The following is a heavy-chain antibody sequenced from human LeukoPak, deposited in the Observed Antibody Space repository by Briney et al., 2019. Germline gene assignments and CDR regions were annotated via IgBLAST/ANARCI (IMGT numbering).Heavy chain of an antibody. V-gene: IGHV3-23*01. Sequence: GGSLRLSCAASGFTFSSYGMSWVRQAPGKGLEWVSAISGSGGSTYYADSVKGRFTISRDNSKNTLYLQMNSLRAEDTAVYYCARVMMEWNTYDYWGQGTLVIVSS. J-gene: IGHJ4*02. D-gene: IGHD1/OR15-1a*01. CDR3: ARVMMEWNTYDY. CDR1: GFTFSSYG. CDR2: ISGSGGST.